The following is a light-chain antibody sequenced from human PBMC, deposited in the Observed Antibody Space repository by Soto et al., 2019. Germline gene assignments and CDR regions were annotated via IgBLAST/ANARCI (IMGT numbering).Light chain of an antibody. J-gene: IGKJ2*01. V-gene: IGKV3-20*01. Sequence: VLTQSPGTLSLSPGERATISCRASQSIGSSYLAWYQHKPGQAPRLLIYGASSRATGISHRFGGSGSGTDFTLTISRLEPEDCGVYYCQQYGGSPPFTFGQGTSLEIK. CDR2: GAS. CDR1: QSIGSSY. CDR3: QQYGGSPPFT.